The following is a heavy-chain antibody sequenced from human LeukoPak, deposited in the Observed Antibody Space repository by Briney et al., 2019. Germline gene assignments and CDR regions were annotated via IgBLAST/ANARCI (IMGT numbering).Heavy chain of an antibody. CDR3: AKVSGPAWGPYDFWSGYYPTDYFDY. V-gene: IGHV3-30*02. D-gene: IGHD3-3*01. CDR2: IRYDGSNK. CDR1: GFTFSSYG. Sequence: PGGSLRLSCAASGFTFSSYGMHWVRQAPGKGLEWVAFIRYDGSNKYYADSVKGRFTISRDNSKNTLYLQMNSLRAEDTAVYYCAKVSGPAWGPYDFWSGYYPTDYFDYWGQGTLVTVSS. J-gene: IGHJ4*02.